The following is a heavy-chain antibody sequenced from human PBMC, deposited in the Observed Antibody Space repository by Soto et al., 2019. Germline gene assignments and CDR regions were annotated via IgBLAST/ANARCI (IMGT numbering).Heavy chain of an antibody. J-gene: IGHJ6*03. D-gene: IGHD3-10*01. CDR3: ARGMEGSVWFGELSASDLYYFCYMDV. Sequence: GGSLRLSCAASGFTFSSYSMNWVRQAPGKGLEWVSYISSSSNTIYYADSVKGRFTISRDNAKNSVYLQMNSLRAEDTAVYYCARGMEGSVWFGELSASDLYYFCYMDVWGKGTTVTVSS. CDR2: ISSSSNTI. V-gene: IGHV3-48*01. CDR1: GFTFSSYS.